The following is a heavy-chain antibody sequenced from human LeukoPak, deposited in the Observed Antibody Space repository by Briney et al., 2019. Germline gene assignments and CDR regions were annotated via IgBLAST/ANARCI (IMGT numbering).Heavy chain of an antibody. Sequence: PGGSLRLSCAASGFTFSSYAMSWVRQAPGKGLEWVSAISGSGGSTYYADSVKGRFTISRDNSKNTLYLQMNSLRAEDTAVYYCAKANTIFGVVDDALDIWGQGTMVTVSS. CDR3: AKANTIFGVVDDALDI. CDR2: ISGSGGST. V-gene: IGHV3-23*01. J-gene: IGHJ3*02. CDR1: GFTFSSYA. D-gene: IGHD3-3*01.